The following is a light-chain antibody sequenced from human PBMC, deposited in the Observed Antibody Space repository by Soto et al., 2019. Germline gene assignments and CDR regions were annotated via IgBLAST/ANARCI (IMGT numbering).Light chain of an antibody. CDR3: QQYNSYSPEWWA. Sequence: DIQMTQSPSSVSASVGDRVTITCRASQSISSWLAWYQQKPGKAPKLLIYDASSLESGVPSRFSGSGSGTEFTLTISSLQPDDFATYYCQQYNSYSPEWWAFGQGTKVDIK. CDR1: QSISSW. J-gene: IGKJ1*01. V-gene: IGKV1-5*01. CDR2: DAS.